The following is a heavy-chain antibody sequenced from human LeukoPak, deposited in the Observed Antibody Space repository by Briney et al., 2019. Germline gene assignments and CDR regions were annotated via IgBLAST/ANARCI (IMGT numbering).Heavy chain of an antibody. CDR2: IIPIFGTA. CDR1: GGTFSSYA. J-gene: IGHJ4*02. D-gene: IGHD1-26*01. Sequence: SVKVSCKASGGTFSSYAISWVRQAPGQGLEWMGGIIPIFGTANYAQKFQGRVTITTDESTSTAYMELSSLRSEDTAVYYCAILLGSGSYGVYFDYWGQGTLVTVSS. V-gene: IGHV1-69*05. CDR3: AILLGSGSYGVYFDY.